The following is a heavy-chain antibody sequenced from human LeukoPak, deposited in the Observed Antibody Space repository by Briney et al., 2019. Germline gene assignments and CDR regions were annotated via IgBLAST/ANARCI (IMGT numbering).Heavy chain of an antibody. Sequence: PGGSLRLSCAASGFIFSSYGMSWVRQAPGKGLEWVSVISGSGVSTYYADSVKGRFTISRDNSKSTLYLQMNSLRPEDTAVYYCAKDRIAAAGKTEAFDYLGQGTLVTVSS. V-gene: IGHV3-23*01. CDR1: GFIFSSYG. D-gene: IGHD6-13*01. J-gene: IGHJ4*02. CDR2: ISGSGVST. CDR3: AKDRIAAAGKTEAFDY.